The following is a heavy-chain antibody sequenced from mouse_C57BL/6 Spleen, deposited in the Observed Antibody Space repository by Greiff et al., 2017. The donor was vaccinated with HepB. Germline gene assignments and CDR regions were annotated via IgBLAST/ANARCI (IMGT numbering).Heavy chain of an antibody. CDR1: GYTFTSYW. V-gene: IGHV1-53*01. J-gene: IGHJ1*03. D-gene: IGHD1-1*01. CDR3: VITTVVATDWYFDV. Sequence: QVQLQQPGTELVKPGASVKLSCKASGYTFTSYWMHWVKQRPGQGLEWIGNINPSNGGTNYNEKFKSKATLTVDKSSSTAYMQLSSLTSEDSAVYYCVITTVVATDWYFDVWGTGTTVTVSS. CDR2: INPSNGGT.